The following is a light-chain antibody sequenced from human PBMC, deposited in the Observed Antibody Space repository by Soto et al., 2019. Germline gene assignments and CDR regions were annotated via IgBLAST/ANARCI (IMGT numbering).Light chain of an antibody. CDR2: DAS. J-gene: IGKJ2*01. V-gene: IGKV1-33*01. Sequence: DIQMTHSPSSLSASVGDRVPITCQASQDISNYLNWYQQKPGKAPKLLIYDASVLETGIPSRFSGSGSGTHFTFTISSLQPEDIATYYCQQNDNLPRTFGQGTKLEIK. CDR3: QQNDNLPRT. CDR1: QDISNY.